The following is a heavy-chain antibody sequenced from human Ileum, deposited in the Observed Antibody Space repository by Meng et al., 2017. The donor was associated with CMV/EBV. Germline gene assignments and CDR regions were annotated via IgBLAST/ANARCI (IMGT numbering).Heavy chain of an antibody. V-gene: IGHV1-69*05. J-gene: IGHJ4*02. CDR1: GYTFTSYD. D-gene: IGHD4-17*01. CDR3: ARDFSIGDYLKI. Sequence: SVKVSCKASGYTFTSYDINWVRQAPGQGLEWMGGIIPIFGTANYAQKFQGRVTITTDESTSTAYMELSSLRSEDTAVYYCARDFSIGDYLKIWGQGTLVTVSS. CDR2: IIPIFGTA.